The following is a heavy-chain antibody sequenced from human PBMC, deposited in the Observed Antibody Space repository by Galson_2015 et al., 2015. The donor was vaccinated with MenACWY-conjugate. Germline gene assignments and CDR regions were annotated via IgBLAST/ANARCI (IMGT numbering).Heavy chain of an antibody. J-gene: IGHJ2*01. V-gene: IGHV3-48*04. Sequence: SLRLSCAASGFTFSSYSMNWVRQAPGKGLEWVSYISSGSNTIYHADSVKGRFTISRDNAKNSLYLQMNSLRAEDTAVYYCARDGYSSGPSPDWYFDLWGRGTLVTVSS. CDR2: ISSGSNTI. D-gene: IGHD5-18*01. CDR3: ARDGYSSGPSPDWYFDL. CDR1: GFTFSSYS.